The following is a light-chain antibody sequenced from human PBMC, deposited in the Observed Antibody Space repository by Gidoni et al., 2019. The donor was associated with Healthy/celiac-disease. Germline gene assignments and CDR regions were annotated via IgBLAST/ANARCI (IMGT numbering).Light chain of an antibody. Sequence: AVRTTKCPSSFSASTGDRVTITCRASQGISSDLAWYQQKPGKAPKRLIYAASTLQSGVPSRFSGSGSGTDFTLTISCLQSEDFATYYCQQYYSTSWTFGQGTKVEIK. CDR2: AAS. V-gene: IGKV1-8*01. J-gene: IGKJ1*01. CDR1: QGISSD. CDR3: QQYYSTSWT.